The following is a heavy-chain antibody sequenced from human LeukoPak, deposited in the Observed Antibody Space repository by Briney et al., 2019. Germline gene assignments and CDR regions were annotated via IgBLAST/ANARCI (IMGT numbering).Heavy chain of an antibody. CDR1: GFTFSNYG. Sequence: GGSLRLSCAASGFTFSNYGMNWVRQAPGKGLEWVAFIRYDGSNKYYADSVKGRFTISRDNSKNTLYLQMNSLRAEDTAVYYCAKDPNSSSSIGGYFDYWGQGTLVTVS. CDR2: IRYDGSNK. CDR3: AKDPNSSSSIGGYFDY. V-gene: IGHV3-30*02. D-gene: IGHD6-6*01. J-gene: IGHJ4*02.